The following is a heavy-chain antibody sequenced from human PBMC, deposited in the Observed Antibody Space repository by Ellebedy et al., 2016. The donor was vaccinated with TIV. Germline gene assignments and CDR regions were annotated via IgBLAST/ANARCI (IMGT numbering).Heavy chain of an antibody. CDR1: GFSFSNAW. CDR2: IKSKPDGGTT. D-gene: IGHD3-16*01. J-gene: IGHJ6*02. V-gene: IGHV3-15*01. CDR3: TTDGRMGRYGMDV. Sequence: GESLKISCAASGFSFSNAWMSWVRQAPGKGLEWVGRIKSKPDGGTTDYAAPVKGRFTISRDESKNTVFLQLNSLKTEDTAVYFCTTDGRMGRYGMDVWGQGTTVTVSS.